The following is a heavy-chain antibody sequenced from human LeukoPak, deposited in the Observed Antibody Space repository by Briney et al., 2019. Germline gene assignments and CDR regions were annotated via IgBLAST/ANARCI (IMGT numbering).Heavy chain of an antibody. Sequence: GGSLRLSCAASGFTFSSYGMHWVRQAPGKGLEWVAFIRYDGSNKYYADSVKGRSTISRDNSKNTLYLQMNSLRAEDTAVYYCAKEPPYDFWSGSNQDYWGQGTLVTVSS. D-gene: IGHD3-3*01. J-gene: IGHJ4*02. CDR1: GFTFSSYG. CDR3: AKEPPYDFWSGSNQDY. V-gene: IGHV3-30*02. CDR2: IRYDGSNK.